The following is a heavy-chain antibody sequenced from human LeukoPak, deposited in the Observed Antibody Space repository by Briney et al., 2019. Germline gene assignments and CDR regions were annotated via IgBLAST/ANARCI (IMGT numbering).Heavy chain of an antibody. D-gene: IGHD3-10*01. CDR1: GGSVSSGSYY. CDR3: ARLGYGS. CDR2: INHSGST. V-gene: IGHV4-39*07. J-gene: IGHJ4*02. Sequence: SETLSLTCPVSGGSVSSGSYYWSWIRQPPGKGLEWIGEINHSGSTNYNPSLKSRVTISVDTSKNQFSLKLSSVTAADTAVYYCARLGYGSWGQGTLVTVSS.